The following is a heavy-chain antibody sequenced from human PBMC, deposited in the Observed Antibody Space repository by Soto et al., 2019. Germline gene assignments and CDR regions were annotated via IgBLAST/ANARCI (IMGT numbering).Heavy chain of an antibody. Sequence: ASVKVSCKASGYTFTGYYMHWVRQAPGQGLEWMGWINPNSGGTNYAQKFQGWVTMTRDTSISTAYMELSRLRSDDTAVYYCARGISIAAEFYYYYGMDVWGQGTTVTVS. J-gene: IGHJ6*02. CDR3: ARGISIAAEFYYYYGMDV. V-gene: IGHV1-2*04. D-gene: IGHD6-25*01. CDR1: GYTFTGYY. CDR2: INPNSGGT.